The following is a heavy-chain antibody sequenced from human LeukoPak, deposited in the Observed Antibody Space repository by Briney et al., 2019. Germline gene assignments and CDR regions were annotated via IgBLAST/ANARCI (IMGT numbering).Heavy chain of an antibody. Sequence: GGSLRLPCAASGFTFSTYWMSWVRQAPGKGLEWVANIKPDGSGEYYVDSVKGRFTISRDNANNSLYLQMNSLRVEDTALYYCARDHDVPSAGPDFWGQGTLVTVSS. CDR3: ARDHDVPSAGPDF. D-gene: IGHD6-13*01. V-gene: IGHV3-7*01. CDR1: GFTFSTYW. J-gene: IGHJ4*02. CDR2: IKPDGSGE.